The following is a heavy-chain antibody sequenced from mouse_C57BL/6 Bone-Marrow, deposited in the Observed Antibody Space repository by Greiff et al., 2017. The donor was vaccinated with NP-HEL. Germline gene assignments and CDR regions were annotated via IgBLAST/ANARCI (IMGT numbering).Heavy chain of an antibody. D-gene: IGHD2-10*01. CDR1: GFTFSDYY. V-gene: IGHV5-12*01. Sequence: EVKVVESGGGLVQLGGSLKLSCAASGFTFSDYYMYWVRQTPEKRLEWVAYISNGGGSTYYPDTVKGRFTISRDNAKNTLYLQMSRLKSEDTAMYYCARRLLDAMDYWGQGTSVTVSS. CDR2: ISNGGGST. CDR3: ARRLLDAMDY. J-gene: IGHJ4*01.